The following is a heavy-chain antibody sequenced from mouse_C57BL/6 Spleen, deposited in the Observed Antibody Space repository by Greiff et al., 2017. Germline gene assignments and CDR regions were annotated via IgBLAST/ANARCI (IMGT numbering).Heavy chain of an antibody. D-gene: IGHD1-1*01. V-gene: IGHV5-4*03. J-gene: IGHJ4*01. CDR2: ISDGGSYT. CDR1: GFTFSSYA. Sequence: VKLVESGGGLVKPGGSLKLSCAASGFTFSSYAMSWVRQTPEKRLEWVATISDGGSYTYYPDNVKGRFTISRDNAKNNLYLQMSHLKSEDTAMYYCARGGVVAKDYAMDYWGQGTSVTVSS. CDR3: ARGGVVAKDYAMDY.